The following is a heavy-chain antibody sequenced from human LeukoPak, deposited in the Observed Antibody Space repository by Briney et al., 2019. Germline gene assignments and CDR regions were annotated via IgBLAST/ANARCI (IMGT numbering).Heavy chain of an antibody. V-gene: IGHV3-11*04. J-gene: IGHJ6*03. D-gene: IGHD1-26*01. CDR3: AKDGAYYYMDV. CDR2: ISSSGSTI. Sequence: GGSLRLSCAASGFTFSDHYMSWIRQAPGKGLEWVSYISSSGSTIYYADSVKGRFTISRDNAKNSLYLQMNSLRAEDTAVYYCAKDGAYYYMDVWGKGTTVTVSS. CDR1: GFTFSDHY.